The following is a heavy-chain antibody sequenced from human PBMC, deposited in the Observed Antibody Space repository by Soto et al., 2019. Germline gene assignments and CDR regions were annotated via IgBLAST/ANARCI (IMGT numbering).Heavy chain of an antibody. CDR3: ARGRVGMT. V-gene: IGHV3-7*04. J-gene: IGHJ3*01. CDR1: GFTFSSSW. D-gene: IGHD2-15*01. Sequence: EVQLVESGGGLVQPGGSLRLSCTASGFTFSSSWMSWVRQALGKGLEWVANIKEDGSEKNYVDSVKGRFTISRDNAKNSLNLQMSSLRAEDTAVYYCARGRVGMTWGQGTMVIVSS. CDR2: IKEDGSEK.